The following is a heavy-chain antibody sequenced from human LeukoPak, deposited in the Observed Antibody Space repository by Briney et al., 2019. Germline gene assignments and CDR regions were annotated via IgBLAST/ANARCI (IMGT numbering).Heavy chain of an antibody. Sequence: SETLSLTCAVYGGSFSGYYWSWIRQPPGKGLEWIGEINHSGSSNYNPSLKSRVTISVDTSKNQFSLKLSSVTAADTAVYYCARLRYCANGVCPWGQGTLVTVSS. CDR1: GGSFSGYY. CDR2: INHSGSS. V-gene: IGHV4-34*01. J-gene: IGHJ5*02. D-gene: IGHD2-8*01. CDR3: ARLRYCANGVCP.